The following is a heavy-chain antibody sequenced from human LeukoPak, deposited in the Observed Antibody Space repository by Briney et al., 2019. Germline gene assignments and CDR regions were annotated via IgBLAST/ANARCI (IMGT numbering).Heavy chain of an antibody. CDR1: GGTFSSYA. V-gene: IGHV1-69*05. D-gene: IGHD4-11*01. Sequence: SVKVSCKASGGTFSSYAISWVRQAPGQGLEWMGGIIPIFGTANYAQKFQGRVTITTDESTSTAYMELSSLRFEDTAVYYCARKTVTTKGPVAYFDYGAQGTRVTVSS. CDR3: ARKTVTTKGPVAYFDY. J-gene: IGHJ4*02. CDR2: IIPIFGTA.